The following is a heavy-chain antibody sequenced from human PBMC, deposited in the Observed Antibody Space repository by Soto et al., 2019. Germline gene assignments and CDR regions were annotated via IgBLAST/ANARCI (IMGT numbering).Heavy chain of an antibody. Sequence: SLRLSCAASGFTVSSNYMSWVRQAPGKGLEWVSVIYSGGSTYYADSVKGRFTISRDNSKNTLYLQMNSLRAEDTAVHYCARDCFDYDFCYWGQGTLVTVSS. CDR2: IYSGGST. V-gene: IGHV3-66*01. D-gene: IGHD3-3*01. CDR1: GFTVSSNY. CDR3: ARDCFDYDFCY. J-gene: IGHJ4*02.